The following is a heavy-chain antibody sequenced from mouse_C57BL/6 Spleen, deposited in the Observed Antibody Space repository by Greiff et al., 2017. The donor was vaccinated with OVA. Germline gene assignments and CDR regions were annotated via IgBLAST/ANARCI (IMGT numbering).Heavy chain of an antibody. CDR2: IYPGSGST. J-gene: IGHJ2*01. Sequence: QVQLQQPGAELVKPGASVKMSCKASGYTFTSYWITWVKQRPGQGLEWIGDIYPGSGSTNYNEKFKSKATLTVDTSSSTAYMQRSSLTSEDSAVYYCARRGYYSNYFDYWGQGTTLTVAS. CDR1: GYTFTSYW. V-gene: IGHV1-55*01. D-gene: IGHD2-5*01. CDR3: ARRGYYSNYFDY.